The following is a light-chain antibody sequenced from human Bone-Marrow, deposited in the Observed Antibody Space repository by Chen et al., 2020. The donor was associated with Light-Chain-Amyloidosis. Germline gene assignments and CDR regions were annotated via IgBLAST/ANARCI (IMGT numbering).Light chain of an antibody. Sequence: DIKMTQSPSSLSASVGNRVTMTCRASQSISNYLNWYQQRPGKAPKLLIHSASTLQSGVPPRFSGSGFGTDFTLTISSLQPEDFASYYCQQTYNAPGFGPGTKVDI. J-gene: IGKJ3*01. CDR2: SAS. CDR1: QSISNY. V-gene: IGKV1-39*01. CDR3: QQTYNAPG.